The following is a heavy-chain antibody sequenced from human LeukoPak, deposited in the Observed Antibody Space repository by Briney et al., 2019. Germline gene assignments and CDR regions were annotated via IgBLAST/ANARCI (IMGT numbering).Heavy chain of an antibody. CDR2: IYHSGST. Sequence: PSETLSLTCTVSGYSISSGYYWGWIRQPPGKGLEWIGSIYHSGSTYYNPSLKSRVTISVDTSKNQFSLKLSSVTAADTAVYYCARRITMVRGGIRTEGFDPWGQGTLVTVSS. J-gene: IGHJ5*02. V-gene: IGHV4-38-2*02. CDR1: GYSISSGYY. CDR3: ARRITMVRGGIRTEGFDP. D-gene: IGHD3-10*01.